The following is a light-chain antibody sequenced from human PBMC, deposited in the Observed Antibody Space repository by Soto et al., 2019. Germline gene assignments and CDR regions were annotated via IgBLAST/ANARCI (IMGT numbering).Light chain of an antibody. CDR2: GAS. V-gene: IGKV1-5*01. Sequence: DIQPTQSPPTLSASVGDRVTITCRASQSIRYYLAWYQQLPGKAPKLLIYGASSLQSGVPSRFSGSGFGTEFSLTISSLQPDDFATYFCQHHNSYSQTFGQGTKVEIK. J-gene: IGKJ1*01. CDR3: QHHNSYSQT. CDR1: QSIRYY.